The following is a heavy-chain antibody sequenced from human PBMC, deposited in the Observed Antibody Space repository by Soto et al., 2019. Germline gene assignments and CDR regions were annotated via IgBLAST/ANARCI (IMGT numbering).Heavy chain of an antibody. J-gene: IGHJ6*02. V-gene: IGHV3-15*07. Sequence: GGSLRLSCAASGFTFSNAWMNWVRQAPGKGLEWVGRIKSKTDGGTTDYAAPVKGRFTISRDDSKNTLYLQMNSLKTEDTAVYYCTTEDYYGFYGMDVWGQGTTVTVSS. CDR2: IKSKTDGGTT. CDR3: TTEDYYGFYGMDV. D-gene: IGHD3-10*01. CDR1: GFTFSNAW.